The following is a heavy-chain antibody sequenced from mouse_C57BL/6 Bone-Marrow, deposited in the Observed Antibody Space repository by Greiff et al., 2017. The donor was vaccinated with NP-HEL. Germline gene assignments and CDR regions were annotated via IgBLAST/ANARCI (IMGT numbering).Heavy chain of an antibody. Sequence: EVQLVESGAELVRPGASVKLSCTASGFNIKDDYMHWVKQRPEQGLEWIGWIDPENGDTEYASKFQGKATITADTSSNTAYLQLSSLTSEDTAVYYCTSLGRLYYFDYWGQGTTLTVSS. D-gene: IGHD4-1*01. CDR2: IDPENGDT. J-gene: IGHJ2*01. CDR1: GFNIKDDY. V-gene: IGHV14-4*01. CDR3: TSLGRLYYFDY.